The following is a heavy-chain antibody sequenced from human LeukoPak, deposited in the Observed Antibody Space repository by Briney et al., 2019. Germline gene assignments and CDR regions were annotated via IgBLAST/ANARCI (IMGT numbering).Heavy chain of an antibody. V-gene: IGHV3-53*01. CDR3: ARDLYSGSYQFDY. CDR1: GFSVSSNY. CDR2: IYSGGST. Sequence: PGGSPRFSCAVSGFSVSSNYMSWVRQAPGKGLEWVSVIYSGGSTYYADSVKGRFTISRDISKNTLYLQMNSLRAEDTAVYYCARDLYSGSYQFDYWGQGTLVPVSS. D-gene: IGHD1-26*01. J-gene: IGHJ4*02.